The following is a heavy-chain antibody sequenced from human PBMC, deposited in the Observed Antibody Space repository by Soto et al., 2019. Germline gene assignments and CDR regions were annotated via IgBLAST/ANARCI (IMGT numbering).Heavy chain of an antibody. CDR2: INHSGST. CDR3: ARRDAAAGYYFDY. J-gene: IGHJ4*02. CDR1: GGSFSGYY. Sequence: QVQLQQWGAGLLKPSETLSLTCAVYGGSFSGYYWSWIRQPPGKGLEWIGEINHSGSTNYNPSLKRRVTISVDTSKNQFSLKLSSVTAADTAVYYCARRDAAAGYYFDYWGQGTLVTVSS. V-gene: IGHV4-34*01. D-gene: IGHD6-13*01.